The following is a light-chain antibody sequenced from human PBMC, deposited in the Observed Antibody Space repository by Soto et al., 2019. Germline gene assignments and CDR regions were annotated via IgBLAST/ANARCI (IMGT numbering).Light chain of an antibody. J-gene: IGKJ1*01. V-gene: IGKV1-27*01. CDR1: QGIRHY. Sequence: DIQMTQSPSSLSASVGDRVTITCRASQGIRHYLAWYQQKPGQVPKLLIYTASTLQSGVPSRFSGSGSGTDFSLTISSLQPEDVATYYCQEYDSAPWTFGQGTKVEIK. CDR2: TAS. CDR3: QEYDSAPWT.